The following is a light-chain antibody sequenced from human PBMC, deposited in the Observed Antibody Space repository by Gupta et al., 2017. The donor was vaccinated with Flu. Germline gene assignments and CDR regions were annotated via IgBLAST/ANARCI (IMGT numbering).Light chain of an antibody. V-gene: IGKV1-39*01. Sequence: DIQMTQSPSSQSASVGDRVTITCRASQSSSSYLNWYQQKPGKAPKLLIYAASSLQSGVPSRFSGSGSGTDFTLAISSLQPEDFATYYCQRSYSTPHWTFGQGTKVEIK. CDR2: AAS. CDR3: QRSYSTPHWT. J-gene: IGKJ1*01. CDR1: QSSSSY.